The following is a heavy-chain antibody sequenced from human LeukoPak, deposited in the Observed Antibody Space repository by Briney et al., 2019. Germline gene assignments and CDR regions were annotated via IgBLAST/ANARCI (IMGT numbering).Heavy chain of an antibody. J-gene: IGHJ5*02. CDR3: ARENRDGYNPYNWFDP. V-gene: IGHV3-7*01. CDR2: IKQEGSEK. D-gene: IGHD5-24*01. CDR1: GFSFGSYW. Sequence: PGGSLRLSCAASGFSFGSYWMSWVRQAPGKGLEWAANIKQEGSEKFYVDSVKGRFTISRDNAKNSLYLQMNSLRAEDTGIYYCARENRDGYNPYNWFDPWGQGTLVTVSS.